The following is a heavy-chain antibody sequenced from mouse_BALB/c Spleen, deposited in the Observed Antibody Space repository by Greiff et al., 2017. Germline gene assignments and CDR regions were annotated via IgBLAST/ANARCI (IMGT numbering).Heavy chain of an antibody. V-gene: IGHV5-15*02. Sequence: EVKVVESGGGLVQPGGSRKLSCAASGFTFSDYGMAWVRQAPGKGPEWVAFISNLAYSIYYADTVTGRFTISRENAKNTLYLEMSSLRSEDTAMYYCARDERRGAMDYWGQGTSVTVSS. CDR1: GFTFSDYG. J-gene: IGHJ4*01. D-gene: IGHD2-12*01. CDR3: ARDERRGAMDY. CDR2: ISNLAYSI.